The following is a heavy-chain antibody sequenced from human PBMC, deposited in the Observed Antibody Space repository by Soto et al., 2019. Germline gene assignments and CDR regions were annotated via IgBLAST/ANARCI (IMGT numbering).Heavy chain of an antibody. CDR3: ARDRLNYGSFDD. CDR1: GGTFSSYA. D-gene: IGHD3-16*01. J-gene: IGHJ4*02. CDR2: IIPIFGTA. V-gene: IGHV1-69*13. Sequence: SVKVSCKASGGTFSSYAISWVRQAPGQGLEWMGGIIPIFGTANYAQKFQDRVTITADESTNTAYMELRSLRSDDTAVYYCARDRLNYGSFDDWGQGTQVTVS.